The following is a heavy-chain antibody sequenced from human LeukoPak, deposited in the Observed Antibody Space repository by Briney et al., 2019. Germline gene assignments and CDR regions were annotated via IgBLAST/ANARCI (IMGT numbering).Heavy chain of an antibody. J-gene: IGHJ4*02. D-gene: IGHD3-10*01. V-gene: IGHV3-23*01. CDR3: AKDPYQTYREYGSARPDY. Sequence: GGSLRLSCAASGFTFSSYAMHWVRQAAGKGLESVSSISGSGDYTNYADSVKGRFTIARDNSKNTLYLQMNSLRAEDTAVYYCAKDPYQTYREYGSARPDYWGQGTLVTVSS. CDR2: ISGSGDYT. CDR1: GFTFSSYA.